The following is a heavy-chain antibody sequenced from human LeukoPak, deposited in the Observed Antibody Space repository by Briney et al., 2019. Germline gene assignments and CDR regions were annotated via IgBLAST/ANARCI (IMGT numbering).Heavy chain of an antibody. CDR2: ISGSGSTI. J-gene: IGHJ6*03. CDR3: AKDGRYNYYYYMDG. Sequence: GGSLRLYCAASGFIFSDYYMGWIRQAPGKGLQWVSYISGSGSTIYYADSVKGRFTIYRDNSKNSLYLQMNSLRAEDTAFYYCAKDGRYNYYYYMDGWGKGTTVTVSS. D-gene: IGHD3-9*01. CDR1: GFIFSDYY. V-gene: IGHV3-11*01.